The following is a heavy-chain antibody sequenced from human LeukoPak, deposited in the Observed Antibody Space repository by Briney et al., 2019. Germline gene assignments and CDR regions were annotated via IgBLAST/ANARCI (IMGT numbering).Heavy chain of an antibody. Sequence: SEALSLTCTVSGGSISIYYWSWIRQPAGEGLEWIGRIYTSGSTNYNPSLKSRVTTSVDTSKNQFSLKLSSVTAADTAVYYCARVGNYYDSSGYYYFDYWGQGTLVTVSS. CDR1: GGSISIYY. V-gene: IGHV4-4*07. J-gene: IGHJ4*02. CDR3: ARVGNYYDSSGYYYFDY. CDR2: IYTSGST. D-gene: IGHD3-22*01.